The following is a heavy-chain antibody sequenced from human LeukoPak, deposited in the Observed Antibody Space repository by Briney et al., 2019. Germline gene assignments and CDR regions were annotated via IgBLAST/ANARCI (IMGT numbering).Heavy chain of an antibody. J-gene: IGHJ4*02. Sequence: SETLSLTCTVSGGSISSSSYYWGWIRQPPGKGLEWIGSIYYSGSTYYNPSLKSRVTISVDTSKNQFSLKLSSVTAADTAVYYCARHQNYGSGSYWVDYWGQGTLVTVSS. CDR3: ARHQNYGSGSYWVDY. CDR1: GGSISSSSYY. D-gene: IGHD3-10*01. CDR2: IYYSGST. V-gene: IGHV4-39*01.